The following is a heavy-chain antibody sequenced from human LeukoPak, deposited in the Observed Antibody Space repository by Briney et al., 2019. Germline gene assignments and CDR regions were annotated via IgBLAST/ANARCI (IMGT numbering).Heavy chain of an antibody. D-gene: IGHD3-22*01. J-gene: IGHJ4*02. CDR1: GYTFTNYY. Sequence: ASVKVSCKASGYTFTNYYMHWVRQAPGQGLEWMGMINPSGGRTSYAQKFQGRVTMTRDTSTSTVYMEVSSLRSEDTAVYYCTRGMYHSDITGYKGFDYWGQGTLVTVSS. CDR2: INPSGGRT. V-gene: IGHV1-46*01. CDR3: TRGMYHSDITGYKGFDY.